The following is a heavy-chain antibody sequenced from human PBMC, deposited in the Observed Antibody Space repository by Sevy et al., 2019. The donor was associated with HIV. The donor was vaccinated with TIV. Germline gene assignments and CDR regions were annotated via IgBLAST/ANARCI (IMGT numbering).Heavy chain of an antibody. V-gene: IGHV3-48*01. Sequence: GGSLRLSCAASGFTFSSYSMNWVRQAPGKGLEWVSYISSSSSTIYYADSVKGRFTISGDNAKNSLYLQMNSLRAEDTAVYYCASAGGGIVVVPAAIGSDYYYMDVWGKGTTVTVSS. CDR2: ISSSSSTI. CDR3: ASAGGGIVVVPAAIGSDYYYMDV. J-gene: IGHJ6*03. D-gene: IGHD2-2*01. CDR1: GFTFSSYS.